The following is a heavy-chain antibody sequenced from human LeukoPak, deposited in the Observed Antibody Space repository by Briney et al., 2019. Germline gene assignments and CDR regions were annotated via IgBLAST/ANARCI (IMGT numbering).Heavy chain of an antibody. D-gene: IGHD2-15*01. V-gene: IGHV4-59*12. CDR2: IYYSGST. Sequence: SETLSLTCTVSGGSISSYYWSWIRQPPGKGLEWIGYIYYSGSTYYNPSLKSRVTISVDTSKNQFSLKLSSVTAADTAVYYCARDWSPYCSGGSCYPGWFDPWGQGTLVTVSS. CDR3: ARDWSPYCSGGSCYPGWFDP. J-gene: IGHJ5*02. CDR1: GGSISSYY.